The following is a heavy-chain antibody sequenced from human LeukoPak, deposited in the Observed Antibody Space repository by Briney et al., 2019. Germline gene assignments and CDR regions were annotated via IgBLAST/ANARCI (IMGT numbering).Heavy chain of an antibody. D-gene: IGHD2/OR15-2a*01. V-gene: IGHV4-59*01. CDR1: GASISSYY. CDR2: ISYSGTT. CDR3: ARTTWPTNRFDP. Sequence: SETLSLTCTVSGASISSYYWSWIRQPPGKGLEWIGYISYSGTTNYNPSLKSRVTISVDTSKNQFSLKLSSVTAADTAVYYCARTTWPTNRFDPWGQGTLVTVSS. J-gene: IGHJ5*02.